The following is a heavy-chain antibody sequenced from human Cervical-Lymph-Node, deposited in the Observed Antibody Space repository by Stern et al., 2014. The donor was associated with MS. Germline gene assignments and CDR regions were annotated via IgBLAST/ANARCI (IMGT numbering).Heavy chain of an antibody. J-gene: IGHJ6*02. CDR3: AKDQQIPYYYYGMDV. CDR1: GYTFTSNG. Sequence: VQLVQSGAEVKKPGASVKVSCKASGYTFTSNGISWVRQAPGQGLEWMGWISAYNGNTNYAQKFQGRVTMTTDTSTTTAYMELRSLKSDDTAVYYCAKDQQIPYYYYGMDVWGQGTTVTVSS. CDR2: ISAYNGNT. V-gene: IGHV1-18*01.